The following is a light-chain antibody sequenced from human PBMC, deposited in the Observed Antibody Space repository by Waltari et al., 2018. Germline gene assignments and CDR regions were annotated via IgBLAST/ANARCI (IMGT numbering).Light chain of an antibody. CDR2: ATS. Sequence: DIQMTQSPSSLSASVGDRVTITCRASQSISSYLNWYQQKPGKAPKLLSYATSSLQSGVPSRFSGSGSWTNFTLTISSLQPEDFATYYGQQSYSTPRTFGQGTKVEIK. CDR3: QQSYSTPRT. V-gene: IGKV1-39*01. J-gene: IGKJ1*01. CDR1: QSISSY.